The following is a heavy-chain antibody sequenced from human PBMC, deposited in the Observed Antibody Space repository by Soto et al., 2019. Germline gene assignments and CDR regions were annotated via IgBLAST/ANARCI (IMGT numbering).Heavy chain of an antibody. CDR2: ISYTGST. CDR3: SRRLYFGSGKYGVDV. J-gene: IGHJ6*02. CDR1: GGSISSTKNY. Sequence: SETLSLTCTASGGSISSTKNYWGWIRQPPGKGLEWIGTISYTGSTYYNPSLNGRVIISADTSKNQFSLKLSSLTAADTAVYYCSRRLYFGSGKYGVDVWGQGTMVTVSS. D-gene: IGHD3-10*01. V-gene: IGHV4-39*01.